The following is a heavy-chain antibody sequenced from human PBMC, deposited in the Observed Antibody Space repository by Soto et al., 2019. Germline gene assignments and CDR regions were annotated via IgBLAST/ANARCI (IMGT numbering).Heavy chain of an antibody. CDR2: ISNDGNNN. D-gene: IGHD5-12*01. CDR1: GFTFSGYG. CDR3: ARSKGSDYDFFSSDYFVMDV. V-gene: IGHV3-30*03. J-gene: IGHJ6*02. Sequence: QVQLVESGGGVVQPGRSLRLSCAASGFTFSGYGMHWVRQAPGKGLEWVAVISNDGNNNYYADSVKGRFTISRDNFKNALYLQMNSLRPDDTAVYYCARSKGSDYDFFSSDYFVMDVWGQGTTVTVSS.